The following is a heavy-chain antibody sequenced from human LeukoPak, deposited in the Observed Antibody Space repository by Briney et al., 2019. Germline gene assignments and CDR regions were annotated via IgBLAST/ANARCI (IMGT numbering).Heavy chain of an antibody. CDR2: INSDGSRT. D-gene: IGHD5-18*01. V-gene: IGHV3-74*01. J-gene: IGHJ4*02. CDR3: ARVITGSTYGQFDF. Sequence: PGGSLRLSCTASGFTFSDYWMHWVRQAPGKELVWVSRINSDGSRTNYADCVKGRFTISRDNAKNTVFLQMNSLTAEDAAVYYCARVITGSTYGQFDFWGQGALATVSS. CDR1: GFTFSDYW.